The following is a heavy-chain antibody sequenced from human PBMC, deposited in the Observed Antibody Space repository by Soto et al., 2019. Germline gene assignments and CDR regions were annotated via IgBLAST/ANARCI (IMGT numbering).Heavy chain of an antibody. CDR1: GYTFTSYG. Sequence: GASVKVSCKASGYTFTSYGISWVRQAPGQGLEWMGWISAYNGNTNYAQKLQGRVTVTTDTSTSTAYMELRSLRSDDTAVYYCARDPITMVRGVIITVLYYYGMDVWGQGTTVTVSS. V-gene: IGHV1-18*04. J-gene: IGHJ6*02. CDR2: ISAYNGNT. CDR3: ARDPITMVRGVIITVLYYYGMDV. D-gene: IGHD3-10*01.